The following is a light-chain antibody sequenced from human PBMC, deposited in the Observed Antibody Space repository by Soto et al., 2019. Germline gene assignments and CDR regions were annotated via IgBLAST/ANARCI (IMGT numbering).Light chain of an antibody. CDR2: AAS. CDR3: HHSYSTLPGT. V-gene: IGKV1-39*01. J-gene: IGKJ1*01. CDR1: QSISSY. Sequence: DIQMTQSPSSLSASVGDRVTITCRASQSISSYLNWYQQKPGKAPKLLIYAASSLQSGVPSRFRGCGSGTDFTLTISSRQPEDFATYYCHHSYSTLPGTFGQGTKVEIK.